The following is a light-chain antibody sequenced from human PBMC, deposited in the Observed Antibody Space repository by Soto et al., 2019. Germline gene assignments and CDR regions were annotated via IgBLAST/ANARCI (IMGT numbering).Light chain of an antibody. J-gene: IGKJ1*01. CDR3: QQYNSYSWT. Sequence: DIQMTQSPSSLCTFVGDRVTITCRASQGIGNDLGWYQQRPGKAPKRLIYSASTLQSGVPSRFSGSGSGTEFTLTISSLQPDDFATYYCQQYNSYSWTFGQGTKVDIK. V-gene: IGKV1-17*01. CDR2: SAS. CDR1: QGIGND.